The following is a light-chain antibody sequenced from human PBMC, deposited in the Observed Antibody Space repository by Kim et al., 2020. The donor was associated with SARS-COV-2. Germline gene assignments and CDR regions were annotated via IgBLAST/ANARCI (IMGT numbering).Light chain of an antibody. CDR1: KLGDKY. Sequence: VSPGQTASITCSGDKLGDKYASWYQQKPGQSPVLVICQDSKRPSGIPERFSGSSTGNTATLTISGTQAMDEADYYCQAWDSSTDYVFGTGTKGTVL. V-gene: IGLV3-1*01. CDR3: QAWDSSTDYV. J-gene: IGLJ1*01. CDR2: QDS.